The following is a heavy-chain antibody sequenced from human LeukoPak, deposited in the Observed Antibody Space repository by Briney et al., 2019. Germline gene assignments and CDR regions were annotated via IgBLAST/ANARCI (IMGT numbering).Heavy chain of an antibody. Sequence: GASVKVSCKASGCTFTSYGIRWVRQAPGQGLEWMGWISAYNGNTNYAQKLQGRVTMTTDTSTSTAYMELRSLRSDDTAVYYCARVVAAAGDDYWGQGTLVTVSS. J-gene: IGHJ4*02. CDR2: ISAYNGNT. D-gene: IGHD6-13*01. CDR3: ARVVAAAGDDY. V-gene: IGHV1-18*01. CDR1: GCTFTSYG.